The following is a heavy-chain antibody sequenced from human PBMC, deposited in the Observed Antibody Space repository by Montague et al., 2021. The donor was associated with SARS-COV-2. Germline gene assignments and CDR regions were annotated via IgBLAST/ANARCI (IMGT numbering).Heavy chain of an antibody. V-gene: IGHV3-30-3*01. CDR2: ISYDGSNK. Sequence: SLRLSCAASGFTFSSYAMHWVRQAPGKGLEWVAVISYDGSNKYYADSVKGRFTISRDNSKNTLYLQMNSLRAEDTDVYYCARVLGGYYGMDVWGQGTTVTVSS. CDR1: GFTFSSYA. CDR3: ARVLGGYYGMDV. J-gene: IGHJ6*02. D-gene: IGHD2/OR15-2a*01.